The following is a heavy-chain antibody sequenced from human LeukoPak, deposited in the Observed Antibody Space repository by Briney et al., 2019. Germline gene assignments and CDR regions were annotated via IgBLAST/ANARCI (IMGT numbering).Heavy chain of an antibody. D-gene: IGHD6-13*01. CDR1: GGSFSGYY. CDR2: INHSGST. J-gene: IGHJ6*04. Sequence: SETLSLTCAVYGGSFSGYYWSWIRQPPGKGLEWIGEINHSGSTNYNPSLKSRVTISVDTSKNQFSLKLSSVTAADTAVYYCARPAQQLVPAPISVWGKGTTVTVSS. CDR3: ARPAQQLVPAPISV. V-gene: IGHV4-34*01.